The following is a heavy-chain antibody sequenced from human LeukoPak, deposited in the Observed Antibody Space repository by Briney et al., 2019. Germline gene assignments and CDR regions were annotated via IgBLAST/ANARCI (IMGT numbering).Heavy chain of an antibody. D-gene: IGHD2-15*01. CDR2: INPNSGGT. J-gene: IGHJ5*02. V-gene: IGHV1-2*02. Sequence: ASVKVSCKASGYTFTGYYMHWVRQAPGQGLEWMGWINPNSGGTNYAQKFQGRVTMTRDTSISTAYMGLSRLRSDDTAVYYCARRWKYCSGGSCRSTNWFDPWGQGTLVTVSS. CDR1: GYTFTGYY. CDR3: ARRWKYCSGGSCRSTNWFDP.